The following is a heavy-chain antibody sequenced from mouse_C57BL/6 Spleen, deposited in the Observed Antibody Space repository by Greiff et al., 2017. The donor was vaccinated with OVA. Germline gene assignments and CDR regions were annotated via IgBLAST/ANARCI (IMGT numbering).Heavy chain of an antibody. CDR1: GYTFTDYY. CDR3: ARGIITTVFDY. V-gene: IGHV1-26*01. J-gene: IGHJ2*01. CDR2: INPNNGGT. D-gene: IGHD1-2*01. Sequence: VQLQQSGPELVKPGASVKISCKASGYTFTDYYMNWVKQSHGKSLEWIGDINPNNGGTSYNQKFKGKATLTVDKSSSTAYMELRSLTSEDSAVYYCARGIITTVFDYWGQGTTLTVSS.